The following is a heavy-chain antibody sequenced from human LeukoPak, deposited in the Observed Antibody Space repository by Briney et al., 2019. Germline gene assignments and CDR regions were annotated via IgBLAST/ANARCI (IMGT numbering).Heavy chain of an antibody. D-gene: IGHD2-2*02. CDR2: IYYSGGT. V-gene: IGHV4-30-4*01. J-gene: IGHJ6*02. CDR1: GGSISSGDYY. Sequence: SETLSLTCTVSGGSISSGDYYWSWIRQPPGKGLEWIGYIYYSGGTYYNPSLRSRVTISVDTSKNQFSLKLSSVTAADTAVYYCARDGVVPAAIRPYYYYYGMDVWGQGTTVTVSS. CDR3: ARDGVVPAAIRPYYYYYGMDV.